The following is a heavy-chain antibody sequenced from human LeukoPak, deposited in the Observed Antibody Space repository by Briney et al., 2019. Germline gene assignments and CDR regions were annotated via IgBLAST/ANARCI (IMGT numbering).Heavy chain of an antibody. D-gene: IGHD3-3*01. CDR2: IKQDGSEK. Sequence: PGGSLRLSCAASGFTFSSYWMSWVRQAPGEGLEWVAHIKQDGSEKYYVDSVKGRFTISRDNAKNSLYLQMNSLRAEDTAVYYCARDAPLRFLEWLPEDYWGQGTLVTVS. V-gene: IGHV3-7*01. CDR1: GFTFSSYW. CDR3: ARDAPLRFLEWLPEDY. J-gene: IGHJ4*02.